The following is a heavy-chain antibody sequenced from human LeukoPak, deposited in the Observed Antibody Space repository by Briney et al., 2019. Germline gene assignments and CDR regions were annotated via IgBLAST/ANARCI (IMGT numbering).Heavy chain of an antibody. D-gene: IGHD3-22*01. J-gene: IGHJ3*02. CDR1: GFTFSSYA. CDR3: ARVSGHYYDGAFDI. CDR2: ISYDGSNK. Sequence: GGSLRLSCAASGFTFSSYAMHWVRQAPGKGLEWVAVISYDGSNKYYADSVKGRFTISRDNSKNTLYLQMNSLRAEDTAVYYCARVSGHYYDGAFDIWGQGTMVTVSS. V-gene: IGHV3-30-3*01.